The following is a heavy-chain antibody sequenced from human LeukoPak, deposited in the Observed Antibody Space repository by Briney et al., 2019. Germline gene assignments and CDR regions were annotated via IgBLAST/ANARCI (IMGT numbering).Heavy chain of an antibody. CDR2: IWYDGSNK. Sequence: GGSLRLSCAASGFTFSSYGMHWVRQAPGKGLEWVAVIWYDGSNKYYADSVKGRFTISRDNSKNTLYLQMNSLRAEDTAVYYCARPYSSGYYSEYFQHWGQGTLVTVSS. CDR3: ARPYSSGYYSEYFQH. D-gene: IGHD3-22*01. J-gene: IGHJ1*01. V-gene: IGHV3-33*01. CDR1: GFTFSSYG.